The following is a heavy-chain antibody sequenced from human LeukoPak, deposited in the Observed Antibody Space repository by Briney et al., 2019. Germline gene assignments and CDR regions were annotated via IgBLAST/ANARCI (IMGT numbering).Heavy chain of an antibody. CDR3: AKGAYSSSWANWFDP. V-gene: IGHV3-9*01. CDR2: ISWNSGSI. D-gene: IGHD6-13*01. Sequence: PGGSLRLSCAASGFTFDDYAMHWVRQAPGKGLEWVSGISWNSGSINYADSVKGRFTISRDNAKNSLYLQMNSLRTEDTALYYCAKGAYSSSWANWFDPWGQGTLVTVSS. J-gene: IGHJ5*02. CDR1: GFTFDDYA.